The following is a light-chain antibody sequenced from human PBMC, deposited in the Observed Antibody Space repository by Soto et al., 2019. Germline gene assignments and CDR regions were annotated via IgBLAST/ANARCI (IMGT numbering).Light chain of an antibody. V-gene: IGLV2-23*01. CDR2: EDN. Sequence: QSVLTQPASVSGSPGQSITISCTGTSSDVGNYNLVSWYQHHPGKAPKLMIYEDNRRPSGVSNRFSGSKSGNTASLTISGLQAEDEADYYCCSYAGSTSWVFGGGTKLTVL. J-gene: IGLJ3*02. CDR3: CSYAGSTSWV. CDR1: SSDVGNYNL.